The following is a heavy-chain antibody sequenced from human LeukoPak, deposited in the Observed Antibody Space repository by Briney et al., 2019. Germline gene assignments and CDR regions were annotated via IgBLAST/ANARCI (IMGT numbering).Heavy chain of an antibody. D-gene: IGHD6-19*01. J-gene: IGHJ4*02. CDR1: GGTFSSYA. CDR2: IIPIFGTA. CDR3: ARAGYTSGWYTDY. Sequence: GASVKVSCKASGGTFSSYAISWVRQAPGQGLEWMGGIIPIFGTANYAQKFQGRVTITTAESTRTAYMELSSLTSEDTAVYYCARAGYTSGWYTDYWGQGTLVTVSS. V-gene: IGHV1-69*05.